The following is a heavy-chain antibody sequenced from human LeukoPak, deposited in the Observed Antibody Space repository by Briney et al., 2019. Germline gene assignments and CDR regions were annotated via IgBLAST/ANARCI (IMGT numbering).Heavy chain of an antibody. J-gene: IGHJ4*02. CDR1: GGSFSGYY. Sequence: SETLSLTCAVYGGSFSGYYWSWIRQPPGKGLEWIGEINHSGSTSYNPSLKSRVTISVDTSKNQFSLKLSSVTAAATAVYYCARRGSMTGPPPLWGQGTLVTVSS. CDR3: ARRGSMTGPPPL. CDR2: INHSGST. V-gene: IGHV4-34*01. D-gene: IGHD6-6*01.